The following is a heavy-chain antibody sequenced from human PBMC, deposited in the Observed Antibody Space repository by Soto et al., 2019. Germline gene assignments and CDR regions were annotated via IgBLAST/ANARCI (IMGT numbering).Heavy chain of an antibody. CDR2: IYPGDSDT. V-gene: IGHV5-51*01. CDR3: ARPVNGGYVY. CDR1: GYSFNTYW. D-gene: IGHD5-12*01. J-gene: IGHJ4*02. Sequence: PGESLKISCKGSGYSFNTYWIGWVRQMPGKGLEWMGIIYPGDSDTRYRPSFEGQVTISADKSISTAYLQWSSPKASDTATYYCARPVNGGYVYWGQGTLVTVSS.